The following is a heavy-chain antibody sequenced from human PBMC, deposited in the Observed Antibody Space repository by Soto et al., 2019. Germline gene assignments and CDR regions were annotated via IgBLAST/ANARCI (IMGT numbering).Heavy chain of an antibody. CDR3: ARSFSGGWYYFDY. CDR2: ICHSGST. D-gene: IGHD6-19*01. J-gene: IGHJ4*02. CDR1: GYSISSGDY. Sequence: SETLSLTCAVSGYSISSGDYWGWLRQPPGEGLEWIGSICHSGSTYYNPSLKSRVTISVDTSKNQFSLKLSSVTAADTAVYYCARSFSGGWYYFDYWGQGTLVTVSS. V-gene: IGHV4-38-2*01.